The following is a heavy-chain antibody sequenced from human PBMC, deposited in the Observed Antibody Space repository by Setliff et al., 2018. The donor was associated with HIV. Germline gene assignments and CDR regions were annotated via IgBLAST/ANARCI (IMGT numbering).Heavy chain of an antibody. CDR1: GFTFGDYA. CDR3: TAMGVEVVSYYYGMDV. Sequence: SLRLSCTASGFTFGDYAMSWVRQAPGKGLEWVGFIRSKAYGGTTEYVASVKDRFTISRDDSKSLAYLQMNSLKTEDTAVYYCTAMGVEVVSYYYGMDVWGQGTTVTVSS. J-gene: IGHJ6*02. D-gene: IGHD2-2*01. CDR2: IRSKAYGGTT. V-gene: IGHV3-49*04.